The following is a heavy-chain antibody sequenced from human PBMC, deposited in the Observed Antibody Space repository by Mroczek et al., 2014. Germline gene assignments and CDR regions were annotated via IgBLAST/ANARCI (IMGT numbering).Heavy chain of an antibody. CDR1: GGSISSGGYS. D-gene: IGHD2-15*01. CDR3: ARANGGQVVVAARHNWFDP. J-gene: IGHJ5*02. Sequence: QVQLVQSGSGLVKPSQTLSLTCAVSGGSISSGGYSWSWIRQPPGKGLEWIGYIYHSGSTYYNPSLKSRVTISVDRSKNQFSLKLSSVTAADTAVYYCARANGGQVVVAARHNWFDPWGQGTPGHRLL. CDR2: IYHSGST. V-gene: IGHV4-30-2*01.